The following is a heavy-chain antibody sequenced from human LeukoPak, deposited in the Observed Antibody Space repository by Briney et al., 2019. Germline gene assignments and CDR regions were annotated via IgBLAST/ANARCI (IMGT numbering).Heavy chain of an antibody. CDR1: GYTFTVYS. CDR3: ARDYEILTGYFSPPDY. CDR2: SNPNSGDT. V-gene: IGHV1-2*07. Sequence: ASVKLSFKASGYTFTVYSMHWVRQAPGQGLEWMGWSNPNSGDTKYSHPFQGRVTISWEPPISTAYMELNRLTSDDRAVYYCARDYEILTGYFSPPDYCGQGTLVTVSS. D-gene: IGHD3-9*01. J-gene: IGHJ4*02.